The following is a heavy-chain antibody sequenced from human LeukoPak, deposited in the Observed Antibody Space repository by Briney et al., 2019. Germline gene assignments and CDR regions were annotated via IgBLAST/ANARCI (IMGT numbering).Heavy chain of an antibody. D-gene: IGHD2-15*01. V-gene: IGHV3-21*01. CDR3: ARTLLGYCTGGSCEAFDP. CDR1: GFTFSSYS. Sequence: GGSLRLSCAASGFTFSSYSMNWVRQAPGKGLEWVSSISSSSSHIYYADSVKGRFTISRDNAKSSLYLQMNSLRAEDTAVYYCARTLLGYCTGGSCEAFDPWGQGTLVTVSS. CDR2: ISSSSSHI. J-gene: IGHJ5*02.